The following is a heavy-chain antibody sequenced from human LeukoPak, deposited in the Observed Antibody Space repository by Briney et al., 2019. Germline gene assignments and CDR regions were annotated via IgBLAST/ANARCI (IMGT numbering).Heavy chain of an antibody. CDR2: INPNSGGT. CDR3: ARGLKDYDSSGSDAFDI. Sequence: ASVKVSCKASGYTFTGYYMHWVRQAPGQGLEWMGWINPNSGGTNYAQKFQGWVTMTRDTSISTAYMGLSRLRSDDTAVYYCARGLKDYDSSGSDAFDIWGQGTMVTVSS. J-gene: IGHJ3*02. CDR1: GYTFTGYY. D-gene: IGHD3-22*01. V-gene: IGHV1-2*04.